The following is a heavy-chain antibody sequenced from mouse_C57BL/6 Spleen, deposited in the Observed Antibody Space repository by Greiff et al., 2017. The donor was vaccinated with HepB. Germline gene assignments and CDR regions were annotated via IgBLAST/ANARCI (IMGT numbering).Heavy chain of an antibody. CDR1: GYTFTSYW. J-gene: IGHJ1*03. CDR2: IYPSDSET. D-gene: IGHD1-1*01. V-gene: IGHV1-61*01. Sequence: QVQLQQPGAELVRPGSSVKLSCKASGYTFTSYWMDWVKQRPGQGLEWIGNIYPSDSETHYNQKFKDKATLTVDKSSSTAYMQLSSLTSEDSAVYYCARGITTVASYWYFDVWGTGTTVTVSS. CDR3: ARGITTVASYWYFDV.